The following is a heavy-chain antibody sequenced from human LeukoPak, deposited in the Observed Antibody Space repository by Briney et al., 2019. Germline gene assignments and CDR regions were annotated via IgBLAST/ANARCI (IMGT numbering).Heavy chain of an antibody. D-gene: IGHD1-26*01. J-gene: IGHJ4*02. CDR2: IAYDGSDK. Sequence: GGSLRLSCAASGFTFSSYAMHWVRQAPGKGLEWVAGIAYDGSDKVYTDSVKGRFTISRDDSRSTLYLQMNSLRGDDTAVYYCAKDVGKWESLHFFDYWGQGTLVTVSS. V-gene: IGHV3-30-3*01. CDR1: GFTFSSYA. CDR3: AKDVGKWESLHFFDY.